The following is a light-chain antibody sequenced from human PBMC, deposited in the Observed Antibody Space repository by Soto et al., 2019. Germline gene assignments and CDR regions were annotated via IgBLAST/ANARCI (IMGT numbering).Light chain of an antibody. CDR2: DAS. V-gene: IGKV3-11*01. CDR3: QQRSNWPGT. CDR1: QSVSSY. J-gene: IGKJ2*01. Sequence: EIVLTQSPATLSLSPGERATLSCRASQSVSSYLAWYQQKPGQAPRLLIYDASNRATGIPARFSGSGSGTDFTLTISSLEPEDFAVYYCQQRSNWPGTFGQGTKLDI.